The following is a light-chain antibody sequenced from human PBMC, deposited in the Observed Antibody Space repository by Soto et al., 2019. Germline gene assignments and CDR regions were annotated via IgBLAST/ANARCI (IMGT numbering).Light chain of an antibody. CDR3: QQYDAWPLT. V-gene: IGKV3-15*01. CDR2: GAS. J-gene: IGKJ4*01. Sequence: EVVMTQSPATLSVSPGERATLSCRASQSVSSSLAWYQQKPGQAPRLLIYGASTGATGIPARFSGSGSGTEFTLTISSLQSEEFAVDDGQQYDAWPLTFGGGTKVDIK. CDR1: QSVSSS.